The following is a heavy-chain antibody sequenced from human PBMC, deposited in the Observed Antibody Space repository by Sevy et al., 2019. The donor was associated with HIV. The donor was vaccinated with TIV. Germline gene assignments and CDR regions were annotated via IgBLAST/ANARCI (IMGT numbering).Heavy chain of an antibody. CDR3: ARDRGLVYSSSSRAWFDP. CDR2: INPNSGGT. D-gene: IGHD6-6*01. CDR1: GYTFTGYY. Sequence: ASVKVSCKASGYTFTGYYMHWVRQAPGQGLEWMGWINPNSGGTNYAQKFQGRVTMTRDTSISTAYMELSRLRSDDTAVYYCARDRGLVYSSSSRAWFDPWGQGTLVTVSS. V-gene: IGHV1-2*02. J-gene: IGHJ5*02.